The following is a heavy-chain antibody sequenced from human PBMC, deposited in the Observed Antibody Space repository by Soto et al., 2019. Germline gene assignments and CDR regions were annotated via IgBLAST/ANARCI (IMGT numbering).Heavy chain of an antibody. D-gene: IGHD2-2*01. Sequence: PGGSLRLSCAASGFTFSSYAMSWVRQAPGKGLEWVSAISGSGGSTNHADSVKGRFTISRDNSKNTLYLQMNSLRAEDTAVYYCAKVRAVVPAAPLDYWGQGTLVTVSS. CDR2: ISGSGGST. CDR3: AKVRAVVPAAPLDY. J-gene: IGHJ4*02. V-gene: IGHV3-23*01. CDR1: GFTFSSYA.